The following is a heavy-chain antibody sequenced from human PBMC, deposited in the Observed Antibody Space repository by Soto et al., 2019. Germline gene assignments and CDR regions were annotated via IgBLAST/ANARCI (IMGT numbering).Heavy chain of an antibody. D-gene: IGHD2-21*01. V-gene: IGHV3-74*01. CDR1: GLTFSSHW. Sequence: EVQLVESGGGLVQPGGSLRLSCAASGLTFSSHWMHWVRQAPGKGLVWVSRIDSDGSRTNYADSVKGRFSINRDNAKHAVFVQVTRLRVEETAEYYCARGVRGAYGLDIWGQGTMVTVSS. CDR2: IDSDGSRT. J-gene: IGHJ3*02. CDR3: ARGVRGAYGLDI.